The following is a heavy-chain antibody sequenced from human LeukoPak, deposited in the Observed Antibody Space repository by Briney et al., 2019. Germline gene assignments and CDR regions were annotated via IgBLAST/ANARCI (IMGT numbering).Heavy chain of an antibody. D-gene: IGHD1-26*01. Sequence: GGSLRLSCAASGFTFNNYGMHWVRQAPGKGLEWVAGIWYDGSNEYYADSVKGRFTISRDNSKNTLYLRMNSLRVEDTSVYYRARDSGIYSDLDYWGQGTLVTVSS. CDR1: GFTFNNYG. J-gene: IGHJ4*02. CDR3: ARDSGIYSDLDY. CDR2: IWYDGSNE. V-gene: IGHV3-33*01.